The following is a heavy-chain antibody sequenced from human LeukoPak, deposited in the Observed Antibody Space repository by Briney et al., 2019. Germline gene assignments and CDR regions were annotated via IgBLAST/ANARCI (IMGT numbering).Heavy chain of an antibody. D-gene: IGHD3-16*02. CDR3: ARDITFGGVIAIDY. V-gene: IGHV1-18*01. CDR2: ISAYNGNT. Sequence: ASVKVSCKASGYTFTSYGISWVRQAPGQGLEWMGWISAYNGNTNYAQKLRGRVTMTTDTSTSTAYMELRSLRSDDTAVYYCARDITFGGVIAIDYWGQGTLVTVSS. J-gene: IGHJ4*02. CDR1: GYTFTSYG.